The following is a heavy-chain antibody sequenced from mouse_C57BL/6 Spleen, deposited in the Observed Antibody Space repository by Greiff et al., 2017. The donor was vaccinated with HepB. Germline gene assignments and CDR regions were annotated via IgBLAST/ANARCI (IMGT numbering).Heavy chain of an antibody. CDR3: AKRYFDV. V-gene: IGHV2-5*01. CDR1: GFSLTSYG. Sequence: VQLQQSGPGLVQPSQSLSITCTVSGFSLTSYGVHWVRQSPGKGLEWLGVIWRGGSTDYNAAFMSRLSINKDNSKSQVIFKMNSLQADDTAIYYCAKRYFDVWGTGTTVTVSS. CDR2: IWRGGST. J-gene: IGHJ1*03.